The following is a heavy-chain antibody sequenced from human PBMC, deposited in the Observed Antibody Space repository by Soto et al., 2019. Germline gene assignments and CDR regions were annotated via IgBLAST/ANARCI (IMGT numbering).Heavy chain of an antibody. Sequence: QVQLVESGGGVVQPGRSLRLSCTASGFTFSHYAIHWVRQAPGKGLEWVAVISYDGNSKYYAGSVKGRFTISRDSSKNTVYLQMISLRTEDTAVYYSTRDHFPSDSSGWYGDFDSWGQGTLDTVSS. CDR1: GFTFSHYA. CDR3: TRDHFPSDSSGWYGDFDS. J-gene: IGHJ4*02. D-gene: IGHD6-19*01. V-gene: IGHV3-30-3*01. CDR2: ISYDGNSK.